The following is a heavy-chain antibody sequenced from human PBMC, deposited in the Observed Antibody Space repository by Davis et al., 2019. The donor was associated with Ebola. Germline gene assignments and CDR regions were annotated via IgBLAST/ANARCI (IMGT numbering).Heavy chain of an antibody. D-gene: IGHD2-2*01. Sequence: SETLSLTCTVSGGSISSSSYYWGWISQPPGKGLEWIGSIYYSGSTYYNPSLKSRVTISVDTSKNQFSLQLTSVTAADTAMYYCARRRTATSWRDYWGQGTLVTVSS. CDR3: ARRRTATSWRDY. CDR1: GGSISSSSYY. CDR2: IYYSGST. V-gene: IGHV4-39*01. J-gene: IGHJ4*01.